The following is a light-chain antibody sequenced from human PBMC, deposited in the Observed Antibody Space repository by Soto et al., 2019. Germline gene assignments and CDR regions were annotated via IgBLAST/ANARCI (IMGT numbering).Light chain of an antibody. CDR2: GAS. J-gene: IGKJ5*01. Sequence: EIVMTQSPAALTVPPWQRPTISCRASRRVATNLAWYQQRPGQAPRLLIYGASKRAIGLPARFSGSGSGRDFTLTISSGEPVDFAVYYCQQRRNWPPSITFGRGTRLEIK. CDR3: QQRRNWPPSIT. V-gene: IGKV3-11*02. CDR1: RRVATN.